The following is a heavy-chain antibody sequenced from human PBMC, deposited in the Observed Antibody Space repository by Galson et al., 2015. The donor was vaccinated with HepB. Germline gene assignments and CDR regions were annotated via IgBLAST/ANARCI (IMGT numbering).Heavy chain of an antibody. J-gene: IGHJ4*02. CDR1: GFTFSRFW. D-gene: IGHD2-8*01. CDR3: ARWVYFNVDY. CDR2: IKGDESEK. V-gene: IGHV3-7*03. Sequence: SCAASGFTFSRFWMAWVRQAPGKGLEWVANIKGDESEKNYVDSVKGRFTISRDNAKNSLYLQMNSLRAEDTAVYYCARWVYFNVDYWGQGTLATVSS.